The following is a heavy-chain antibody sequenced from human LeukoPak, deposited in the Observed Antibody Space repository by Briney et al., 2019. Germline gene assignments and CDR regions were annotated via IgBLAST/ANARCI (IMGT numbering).Heavy chain of an antibody. CDR1: GGTFSSYA. D-gene: IGHD5-18*01. CDR3: ARTTAMVTIFDY. CDR2: IIPIFGTA. V-gene: IGHV1-69*05. J-gene: IGHJ4*02. Sequence: AASVKVSCKASGGTFSSYAISWVRQAPGQGLEWMGGIIPIFGTANYAQKFQGRVTITRDTSASTAYMELSSLRSEDTAVYYCARTTAMVTIFDYWGQGTLVTVSS.